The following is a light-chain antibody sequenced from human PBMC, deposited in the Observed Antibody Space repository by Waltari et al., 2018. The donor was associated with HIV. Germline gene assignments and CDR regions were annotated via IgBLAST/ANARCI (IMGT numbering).Light chain of an antibody. CDR3: AAWDDSLNGPGVV. J-gene: IGLJ2*01. CDR1: RPNIGRTT. V-gene: IGLV1-44*01. CDR2: SNN. Sequence: QSVLTQPPSASGTPGQRVTISCSGRRPNIGRTTVNWYQQLPGTAPKLLIYSNNQRPSGVPDRFSGSKSGTSASLAISGLQSEDEADYYCAAWDDSLNGPGVVFGGGTKLTVL.